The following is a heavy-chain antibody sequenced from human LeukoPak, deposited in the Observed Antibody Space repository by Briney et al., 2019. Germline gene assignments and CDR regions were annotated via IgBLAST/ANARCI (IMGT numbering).Heavy chain of an antibody. Sequence: GGSLRLSCAASGFTFSRYWMSWVRLAPGKGLEWVANIMVDGSEKHYVDSVKGRFTISRDNAENSLYLQMYSLRAVDTAVYYCAREGYGGDSMGLDYWGQGTLVTVSS. V-gene: IGHV3-7*01. CDR1: GFTFSRYW. CDR2: IMVDGSEK. J-gene: IGHJ4*02. CDR3: AREGYGGDSMGLDY. D-gene: IGHD2-21*02.